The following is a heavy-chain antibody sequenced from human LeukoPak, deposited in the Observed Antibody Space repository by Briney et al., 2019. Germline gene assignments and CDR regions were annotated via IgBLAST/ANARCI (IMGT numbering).Heavy chain of an antibody. D-gene: IGHD3-22*01. CDR1: GGSISSHY. J-gene: IGHJ4*02. V-gene: IGHV4-59*11. CDR2: ICYSGST. CDR3: ARVVLSGYYPYYFDY. Sequence: SETLSLTCTVSGGSISSHYWSWIRRPPGKGLEWIGYICYSGSTNYNPSLKSRVTISVDTSKNQFSLKLSSVTAADTAVYYCARVVLSGYYPYYFDYWGQGTLVTVSS.